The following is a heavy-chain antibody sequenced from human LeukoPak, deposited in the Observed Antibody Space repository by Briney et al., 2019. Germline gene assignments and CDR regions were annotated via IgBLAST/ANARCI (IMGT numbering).Heavy chain of an antibody. CDR3: ARVVDYGWFDP. Sequence: GGSLRLSCAASGFTFTTYWMHWVRQAPGKGLVWVSRINTDGSSPTYADSVKGRFTISRDNAKNTLYLQMNSLRAEDTAVYYCARVVDYGWFDPWGQGTLVAVSS. CDR1: GFTFTTYW. J-gene: IGHJ5*02. V-gene: IGHV3-74*01. CDR2: INTDGSSP. D-gene: IGHD3-16*01.